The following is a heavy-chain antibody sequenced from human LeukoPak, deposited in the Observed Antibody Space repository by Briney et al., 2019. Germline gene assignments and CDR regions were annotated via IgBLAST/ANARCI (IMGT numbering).Heavy chain of an antibody. J-gene: IGHJ4*02. CDR1: GFTFNNYA. V-gene: IGHV3-30-3*02. D-gene: IGHD2-21*02. CDR3: AKKALDCGGDCYFFYFDY. Sequence: HPGGSLRLSCAASGFTFNNYAMHWVRQAPGKGLEWVAVISYDGDNKYYADSVKGWFTISRDNSKNTLYLQMSSLRAEDTAVYYCAKKALDCGGDCYFFYFDYWGQGTLVTVSS. CDR2: ISYDGDNK.